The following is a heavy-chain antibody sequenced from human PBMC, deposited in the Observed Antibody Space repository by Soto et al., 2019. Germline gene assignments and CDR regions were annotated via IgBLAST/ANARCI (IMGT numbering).Heavy chain of an antibody. CDR1: GYTFTNYY. V-gene: IGHV1-46*01. CDR3: ARGDGRGSSGFYYYYGMDV. Sequence: QVQLVQSGAEVKKPGASVKVSCKASGYTFTNYYIHWVRQAPRQGLEWMGIINPSGGSTSYAQKSQGRVTMTSDTSTSTFYMELSSLRSEDTAVYYCARGDGRGSSGFYYYYGMDVWGHGTTVTVSS. D-gene: IGHD6-25*01. J-gene: IGHJ6*02. CDR2: INPSGGST.